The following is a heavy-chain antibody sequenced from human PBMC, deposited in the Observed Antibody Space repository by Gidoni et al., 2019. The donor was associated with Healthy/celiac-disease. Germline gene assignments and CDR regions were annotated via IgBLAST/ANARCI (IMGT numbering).Heavy chain of an antibody. CDR1: GYSFTSYW. CDR3: ASQTYYDFWSGAVGNGYFDL. J-gene: IGHJ2*01. V-gene: IGHV5-10-1*03. D-gene: IGHD3-3*01. Sequence: EVQLVQSGAEVKKPGESLRISCTVSGYSFTSYWIRWVRQMPGKGLEWMGRIDPSDSYTNYSPSFQGHVTISADKSISTAYLQWSSLKASDTAMYYCASQTYYDFWSGAVGNGYFDLWGRGTLVTVSS. CDR2: IDPSDSYT.